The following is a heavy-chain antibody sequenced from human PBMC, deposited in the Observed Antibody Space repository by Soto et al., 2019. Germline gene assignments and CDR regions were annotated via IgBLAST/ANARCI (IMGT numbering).Heavy chain of an antibody. CDR3: ARDSGRPGYSDY. V-gene: IGHV4-31*02. Sequence: WIRKPQGKGLEWIGYIYYSGSTYYNPSLKSRVTISVDTSKNQFSLKLSSVTAADTVLYYYARDSGRPGYSDYWGQGTLVP. J-gene: IGHJ4*02. CDR2: IYYSGST. D-gene: IGHD2-8*02.